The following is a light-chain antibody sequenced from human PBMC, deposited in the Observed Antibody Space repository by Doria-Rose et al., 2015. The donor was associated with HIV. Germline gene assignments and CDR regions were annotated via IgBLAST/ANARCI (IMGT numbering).Light chain of an antibody. J-gene: IGLJ1*01. Sequence: QPVLTQPASVSGSPGQSITISCTGTSSDVGAYNYVSWYQQYPGKAPKLLIYDVSIRPSGVSHRFSGSKSANTASLTISGLQAEDEADYYCGSYTTSATHVFGTGTEVRVL. CDR1: SSDVGAYNY. CDR2: DVS. V-gene: IGLV2-14*03. CDR3: GSYTTSATHV.